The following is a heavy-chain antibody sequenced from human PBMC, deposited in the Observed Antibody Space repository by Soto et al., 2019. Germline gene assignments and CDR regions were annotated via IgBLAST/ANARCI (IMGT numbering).Heavy chain of an antibody. J-gene: IGHJ6*02. CDR3: ARDPGGEIYGMDV. Sequence: SGKVSWKASGYTFTGYGISWVRQAPGQGLEWMGWISAYNGNTNYAQKLQGRVTMTTDTSTSTAYMELRSLRSDDTAVYYWARDPGGEIYGMDVWGQGTTVTVSS. D-gene: IGHD3-10*01. CDR1: GYTFTGYG. V-gene: IGHV1-18*01. CDR2: ISAYNGNT.